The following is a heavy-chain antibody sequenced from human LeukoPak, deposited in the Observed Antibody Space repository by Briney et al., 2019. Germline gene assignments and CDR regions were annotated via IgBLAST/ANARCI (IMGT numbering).Heavy chain of an antibody. Sequence: IPSETLSLTCTVSGGSISSYYWSWIRQPPGKGLEWIGYIYYSGSTNYNPSLKSRVTISVDTSKNQFSLKLSSVTAADTAVYYCARHYYDILTGSEHFDYWGQGTLVTVSS. CDR1: GGSISSYY. V-gene: IGHV4-59*08. CDR2: IYYSGST. CDR3: ARHYYDILTGSEHFDY. D-gene: IGHD3-9*01. J-gene: IGHJ4*02.